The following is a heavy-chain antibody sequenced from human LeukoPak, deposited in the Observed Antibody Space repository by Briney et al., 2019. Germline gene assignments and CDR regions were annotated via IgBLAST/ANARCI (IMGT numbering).Heavy chain of an antibody. CDR1: EFTFSSYA. CDR3: AKDRDHDQYYFDY. Sequence: SGGSLRLSCAASEFTFSSYAMSWVRQAPGQGLEWVSAISGSGGSTYYADSAEGRFTISRDNSKNTLYLHMSSLRAESTAVYYCAKDRDHDQYYFDYWGQGALVTVSS. V-gene: IGHV3-23*01. CDR2: ISGSGGST. J-gene: IGHJ4*02.